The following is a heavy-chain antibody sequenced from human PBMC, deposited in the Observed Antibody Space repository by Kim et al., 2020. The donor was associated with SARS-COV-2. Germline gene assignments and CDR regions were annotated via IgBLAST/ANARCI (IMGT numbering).Heavy chain of an antibody. V-gene: IGHV3-15*01. CDR3: TTDTQNYDILTGYYFGFDP. J-gene: IGHJ5*02. D-gene: IGHD3-9*01. Sequence: GGSLRLSCAASGFTFSNAWMSWVRQAPGKGLEWVGRIKSKTDGGTTDYAAPVQGIFTISRDDSKNTLYLQMNSLKTEDTAVYYCTTDTQNYDILTGYYFGFDPWGQGTLVTVSS. CDR2: IKSKTDGGTT. CDR1: GFTFSNAW.